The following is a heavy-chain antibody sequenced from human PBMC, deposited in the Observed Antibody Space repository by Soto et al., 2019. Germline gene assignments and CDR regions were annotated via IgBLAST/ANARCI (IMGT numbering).Heavy chain of an antibody. CDR3: ARDYVRGTYHWSGGY. J-gene: IGHJ4*02. Sequence: PGGSLRLSCAASGFTFSDHFMDWVRQAPGKGLEWVGRSKNKARSYTTEYAASVQGRFTISRDDSSNSLYLQMNSLKTEDTAVYFCARDYVRGTYHWSGGYWGQGTLDTVSS. CDR2: SKNKARSYTT. CDR1: GFTFSDHF. V-gene: IGHV3-72*01. D-gene: IGHD3-16*01.